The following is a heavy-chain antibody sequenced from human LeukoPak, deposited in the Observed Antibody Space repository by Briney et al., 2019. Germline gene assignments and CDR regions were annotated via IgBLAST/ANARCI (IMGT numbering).Heavy chain of an antibody. D-gene: IGHD5-24*01. V-gene: IGHV3-33*01. J-gene: IGHJ6*02. CDR3: AREFSLQSGGMDV. Sequence: PGGSLRLSCAASGFTFSSYGMHWVRQAPGEGLEWVAVIWYDGSNKYYADSVKGRFTISRDNSKNTLYLQMNSLRAEDTAVYYCAREFSLQSGGMDVWGQGTTVTVSS. CDR2: IWYDGSNK. CDR1: GFTFSSYG.